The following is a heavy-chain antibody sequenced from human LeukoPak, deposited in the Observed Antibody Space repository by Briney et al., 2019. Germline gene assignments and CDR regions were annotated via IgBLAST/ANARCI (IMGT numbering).Heavy chain of an antibody. V-gene: IGHV5-51*01. CDR3: ARLHSFSNLDY. D-gene: IGHD5-18*01. CDR1: GYSFSTYW. Sequence: GESLKISCKGSGYSFSTYWISWVRQMPGKGLEWMGIIYPGDSDTRYGPSFQGQVTISADKSVSTAYLQWSSLKASDTAMYYCARLHSFSNLDYWGQGTLVTVSS. J-gene: IGHJ4*02. CDR2: IYPGDSDT.